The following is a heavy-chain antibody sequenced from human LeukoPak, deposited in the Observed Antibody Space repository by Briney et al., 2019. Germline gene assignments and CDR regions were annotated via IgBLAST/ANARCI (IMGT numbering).Heavy chain of an antibody. D-gene: IGHD6-6*01. CDR3: ARRGPAGSSYSGMDV. V-gene: IGHV6-1*01. CDR1: GYSVSSNSAT. Sequence: SQTLSLTRAISGYSVSSNSATWNWIRQSPSRGLECLVSTYYRSQWYNDYAVAVKSRITINPETSKNQFSQQLNSVPPADTAVYYCARRGPAGSSYSGMDVWGQGTMVTVSS. CDR2: TYYRSQWYN. J-gene: IGHJ6*02.